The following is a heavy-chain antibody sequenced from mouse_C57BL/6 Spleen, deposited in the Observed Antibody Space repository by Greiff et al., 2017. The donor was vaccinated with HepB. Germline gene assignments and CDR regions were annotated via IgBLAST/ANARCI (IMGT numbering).Heavy chain of an antibody. CDR3: AREGGYDQAWFAY. J-gene: IGHJ3*01. V-gene: IGHV3-6*01. CDR2: ISYDGSN. Sequence: EVKLQKSGPGLVKPSQSLSLTCSVTGYSITSGYYWNWIRQFPGNKLEWMGYISYDGSNNYNPSLKNRISITRDTSKNQFFLKLNSVTTEDTATYYCAREGGYDQAWFAYWGQGTLVTVSA. CDR1: GYSITSGYY. D-gene: IGHD2-2*01.